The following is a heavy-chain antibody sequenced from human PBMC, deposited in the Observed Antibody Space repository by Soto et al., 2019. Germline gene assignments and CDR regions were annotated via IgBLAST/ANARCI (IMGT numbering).Heavy chain of an antibody. CDR2: ISWNSGSI. Sequence: EVQLVESGGGLVQPGRSLRLSCAASGFTFDDYAMHWVRQAPGKGLEWVSGISWNSGSIGYADSVKGRFTISRDNAKNSLYLQMNSLRAEDTALYYCARARGGTTEAFDIWGQGTMVTVSS. V-gene: IGHV3-9*01. D-gene: IGHD1-1*01. CDR1: GFTFDDYA. CDR3: ARARGGTTEAFDI. J-gene: IGHJ3*02.